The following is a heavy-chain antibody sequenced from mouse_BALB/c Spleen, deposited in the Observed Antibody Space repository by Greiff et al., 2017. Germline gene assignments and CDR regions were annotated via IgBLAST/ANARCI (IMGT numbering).Heavy chain of an antibody. J-gene: IGHJ1*01. D-gene: IGHD2-4*01. CDR2: LSNGGGST. V-gene: IGHV5-12-2*01. CDR1: GFTFSSYT. Sequence: EVKLMESGGGLVQPGGSLKLSCAASGFTFSSYTMSWVRQTPEKRLEWVAYLSNGGGSTYYPDTVKGRFTISRDNAKNTLYLQMSSLKSEDTAMYYCARHDYDWYFDVWGAGTTVTVSS. CDR3: ARHDYDWYFDV.